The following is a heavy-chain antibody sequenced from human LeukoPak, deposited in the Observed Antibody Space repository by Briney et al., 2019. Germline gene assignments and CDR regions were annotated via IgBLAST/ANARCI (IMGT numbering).Heavy chain of an antibody. Sequence: ASVKVSCKASGYTFSSYSIAWVRQAPGQGLEWMGWVSGYEGHTSYAQNIQDRITMTTDTPTSTAYMGIRSLRSDDTAIYYCARSLYSSGWAFDSWGQGTLVTVSS. CDR1: GYTFSSYS. CDR3: ARSLYSSGWAFDS. J-gene: IGHJ4*02. CDR2: VSGYEGHT. V-gene: IGHV1-18*01. D-gene: IGHD6-19*01.